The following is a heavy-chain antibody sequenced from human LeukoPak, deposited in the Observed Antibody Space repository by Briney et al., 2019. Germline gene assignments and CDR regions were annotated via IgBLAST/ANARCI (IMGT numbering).Heavy chain of an antibody. CDR2: IKQDGSEK. V-gene: IGHV3-7*03. CDR1: GFTFSSYA. CDR3: ARGEYSSGWYPDYYYGMDV. J-gene: IGHJ6*02. Sequence: QPGGSLRLSCAASGFTFSSYAMSWVRQAPGKGLEWVANIKQDGSEKYYVDSVKGRFTISRDNAKDSLYLQMNSLRAEDTAVYYCARGEYSSGWYPDYYYGMDVWGQGTTVTVSS. D-gene: IGHD6-19*01.